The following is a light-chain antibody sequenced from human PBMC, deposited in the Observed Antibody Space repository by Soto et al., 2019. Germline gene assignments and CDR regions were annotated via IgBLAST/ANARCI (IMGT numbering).Light chain of an antibody. J-gene: IGKJ5*01. CDR2: DAY. CDR1: HIFRGL. V-gene: IGKV3-11*01. Sequence: EVVLTQSPVTLSLPPGEIATLSCRASHIFRGLLAWYQQKPGQAPRLLIYDAYNRATGIPPRFSGSGSGTDFTLTISSLEPEDSAVYYCQQRHMWPITFGQGTRLEIK. CDR3: QQRHMWPIT.